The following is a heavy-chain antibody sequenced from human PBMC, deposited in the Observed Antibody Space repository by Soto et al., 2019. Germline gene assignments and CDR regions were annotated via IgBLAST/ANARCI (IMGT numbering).Heavy chain of an antibody. CDR3: ARDHYDFWSGYPGAHYYYYYGMDV. CDR2: INPSGGGT. D-gene: IGHD3-3*01. J-gene: IGHJ6*02. CDR1: GYTLTSYY. Sequence: ASVKVSCKASGYTLTSYYMRWARQAPGQGLEWMGIINPSGGGTSYAQKFQGRVTMTRDTSTSTVYMELSSLRSEDTAVSYCARDHYDFWSGYPGAHYYYYYGMDVWGQGTTVTVSS. V-gene: IGHV1-46*01.